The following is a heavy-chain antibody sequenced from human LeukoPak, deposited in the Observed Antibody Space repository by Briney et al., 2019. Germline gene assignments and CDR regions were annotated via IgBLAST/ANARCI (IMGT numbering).Heavy chain of an antibody. D-gene: IGHD3-10*01. V-gene: IGHV3-30*03. CDR2: ISYDGSNK. CDR1: GFTFSSYS. J-gene: IGHJ6*02. Sequence: GGSLRLSCAASGFTFSSYSMHWVRQAPGKGLEWVAVISYDGSNKYYADSVKGRFTISRDNSKNTLYLQMNSLRAEDTAVYYCARGLHYYYYGMDVWGQGTTVTVSS. CDR3: ARGLHYYYYGMDV.